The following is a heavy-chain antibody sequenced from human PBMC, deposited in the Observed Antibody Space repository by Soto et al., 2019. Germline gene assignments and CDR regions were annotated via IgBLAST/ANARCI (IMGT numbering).Heavy chain of an antibody. V-gene: IGHV4-30-2*01. CDR1: GGSVSSGGYS. J-gene: IGHJ6*02. CDR2: IYHSGST. D-gene: IGHD3-10*01. Sequence: QLQLQESGSGLVKPSQTLSLTCAVSGGSVSSGGYSWSWIRQPPGKGLEWIGYIYHSGSTYYNPSLKSRLPISVDRSKNHFSLTLSSVTAADTAVYYCAQAGLWFGGRAFYAMDVWGQGTTVTVSS. CDR3: AQAGLWFGGRAFYAMDV.